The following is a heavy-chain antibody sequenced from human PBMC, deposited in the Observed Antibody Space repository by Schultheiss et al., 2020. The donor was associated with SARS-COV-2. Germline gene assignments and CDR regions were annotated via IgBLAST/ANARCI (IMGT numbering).Heavy chain of an antibody. J-gene: IGHJ6*02. Sequence: GGSLRLSCAASGFTFSSYAMHWVRQAPGKGLEWVAVISYDGSNKYYADSVKGRFIISRDNSKNTLYLQMNSLRAEDTAVYYCARDRVLGSGWYPPTRGYYYYYGMDVWGQGTTVTVSS. V-gene: IGHV3-30*04. CDR2: ISYDGSNK. CDR1: GFTFSSYA. D-gene: IGHD6-19*01. CDR3: ARDRVLGSGWYPPTRGYYYYYGMDV.